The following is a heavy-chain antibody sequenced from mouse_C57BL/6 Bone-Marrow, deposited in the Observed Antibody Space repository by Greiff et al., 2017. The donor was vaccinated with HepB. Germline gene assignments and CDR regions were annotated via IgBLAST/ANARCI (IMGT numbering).Heavy chain of an antibody. CDR1: GFTFSDYG. CDR2: ISSGSSTI. CDR3: AREGITTGPLYAMDY. Sequence: EVQVVESGGGLVKPGGSLKLSCAASGFTFSDYGMHWVRQAPEKGLEWVAYISSGSSTIYYADTVKGRFTISRDNAKNTLFLQMTSLRSEDTAMYYCAREGITTGPLYAMDYWGQGTSVTVSS. J-gene: IGHJ4*01. D-gene: IGHD2-4*01. V-gene: IGHV5-17*01.